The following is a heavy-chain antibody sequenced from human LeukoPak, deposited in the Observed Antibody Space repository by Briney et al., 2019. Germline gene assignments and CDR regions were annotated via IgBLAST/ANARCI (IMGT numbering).Heavy chain of an antibody. CDR1: GYTFISYS. J-gene: IGHJ6*03. V-gene: IGHV7-4-1*02. Sequence: ASVKVSCKASGYTFISYSMNWVRQAPGQGLEWMGWINTNTGNPTYAQGFTGRFVFSLDTSVSTAYLQISSLKAEDTAVYYCARDHGSKLVAYYYYMDVWGKGTTVTVSS. CDR2: INTNTGNP. D-gene: IGHD6-13*01. CDR3: ARDHGSKLVAYYYYMDV.